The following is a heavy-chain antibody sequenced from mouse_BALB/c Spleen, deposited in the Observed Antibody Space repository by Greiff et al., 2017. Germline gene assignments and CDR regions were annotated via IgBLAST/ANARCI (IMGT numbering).Heavy chain of an antibody. CDR2: IYPGNVNT. CDR1: GYTFTSYY. CDR3: ARMRLLYFDY. Sequence: QVQLQQSGPELVKPGASVRISCKASGYTFTSYYIHWVKQRPGQGLEWIGWIYPGNVNTKYNEKFKGKATLTADKSSSTAYMQLSSLTSEDSAVYFCARMRLLYFDYWGQGTTLTVSS. J-gene: IGHJ2*01. V-gene: IGHV1S56*01.